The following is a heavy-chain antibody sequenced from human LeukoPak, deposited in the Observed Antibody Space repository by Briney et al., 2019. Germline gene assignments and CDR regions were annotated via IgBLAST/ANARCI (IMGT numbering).Heavy chain of an antibody. V-gene: IGHV1-3*01. CDR3: ARDPLGYCSSTSCHRWFDP. CDR1: GYTFISYT. D-gene: IGHD2-2*02. CDR2: INAGNGNT. J-gene: IGHJ5*02. Sequence: ASVKVSCKASGYTFISYTLHWVRQAPGQRLEWMGWINAGNGNTKYSQKFQGRVTITRDTSASTAYMELSSLRSEDTAVYYCARDPLGYCSSTSCHRWFDPWGQGTLVTVSS.